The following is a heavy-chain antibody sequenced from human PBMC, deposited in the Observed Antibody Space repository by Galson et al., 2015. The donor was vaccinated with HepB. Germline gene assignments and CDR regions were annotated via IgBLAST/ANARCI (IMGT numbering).Heavy chain of an antibody. V-gene: IGHV3-30*18. D-gene: IGHD3-22*01. CDR2: ISYDSANR. CDR1: GFRFTTYG. J-gene: IGHJ3*02. CDR3: AKPQPHQYDSSGYYYSAFDI. Sequence: SLRLSCAASGFRFTTYGMHWIRQAPGKGLAWVAVISYDSANRYYADSVRGRFTISRDNSKSTLYLQMNSLRPEDMAVYFCAKPQPHQYDSSGYYYSAFDIWGKGTMVSVSS.